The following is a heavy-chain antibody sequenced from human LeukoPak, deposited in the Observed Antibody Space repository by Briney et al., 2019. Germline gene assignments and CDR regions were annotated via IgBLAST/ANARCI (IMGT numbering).Heavy chain of an antibody. CDR2: ISYDGSNK. CDR3: AKSLSTGTRKKTYYYYGMGV. Sequence: PGRSLRLSCAASGFTFSSYGMHWVRQAPGKGLEWVAVISYDGSNKYYADSVKGRFTISRDNSKNTLYLQMNSLRAEDTAVYYCAKSLSTGTRKKTYYYYGMGVWGQGTTVTVSS. CDR1: GFTFSSYG. V-gene: IGHV3-30*18. J-gene: IGHJ6*02. D-gene: IGHD1-7*01.